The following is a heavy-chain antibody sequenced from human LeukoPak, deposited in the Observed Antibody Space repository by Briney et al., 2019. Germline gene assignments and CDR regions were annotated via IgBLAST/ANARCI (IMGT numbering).Heavy chain of an antibody. CDR3: ARQLGYCSSTSCYADKVDY. D-gene: IGHD2-2*01. Sequence: SETLPLTCTVSGGSISSSSYYWGWIRQPPGKGLEWIGSIYYSGSTYYNPSLKSRVTISVDTSKNQFSLKLSSVSAADTAVYYCARQLGYCSSTSCYADKVDYWGQGTLVTVSS. V-gene: IGHV4-39*01. CDR2: IYYSGST. CDR1: GGSISSSSYY. J-gene: IGHJ4*02.